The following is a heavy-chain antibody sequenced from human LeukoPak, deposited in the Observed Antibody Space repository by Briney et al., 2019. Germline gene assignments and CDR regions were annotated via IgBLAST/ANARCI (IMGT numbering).Heavy chain of an antibody. Sequence: GGSLRLSCAASGFTFSSYAMHWVRQAPGKGLEWVAVISYDGSNKYYADSVKGRFTISRDNSKNTLYLQMNSLRAEDTAVYYCARRGRDGYNAHWMDYWGQGTLVTVSS. J-gene: IGHJ4*02. CDR3: ARRGRDGYNAHWMDY. CDR2: ISYDGSNK. CDR1: GFTFSSYA. D-gene: IGHD5-24*01. V-gene: IGHV3-30-3*01.